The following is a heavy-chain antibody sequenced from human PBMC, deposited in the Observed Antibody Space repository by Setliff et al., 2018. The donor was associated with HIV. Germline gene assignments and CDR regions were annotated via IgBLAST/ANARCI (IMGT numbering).Heavy chain of an antibody. CDR1: GYTFIDYF. V-gene: IGHV1-2*02. D-gene: IGHD3-22*01. Sequence: ASVKVSCKASGYTFIDYFMHWVRQAPGQGLEWMGWISPNNGDTNIPQRFRGRVTMTRDTSINTAYMELSSLISEDTAMYYCATIRGYYYDSSGQEYFQHWGHGTLVTVSS. CDR3: ATIRGYYYDSSGQEYFQH. J-gene: IGHJ1*01. CDR2: ISPNNGDT.